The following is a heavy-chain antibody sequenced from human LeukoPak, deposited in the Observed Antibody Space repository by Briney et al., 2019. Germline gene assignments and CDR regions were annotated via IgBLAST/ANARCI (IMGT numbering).Heavy chain of an antibody. CDR3: ARDREGSSRRYFDY. CDR2: IKQDGSEK. V-gene: IGHV3-7*01. D-gene: IGHD6-13*01. CDR1: GFTFSSYW. J-gene: IGHJ4*02. Sequence: TGESLRLSCAASGFTFSSYWMSWVRQAPGKGLEWVANIKQDGSEKYYVDSVKGRFTISRDNAKNSLYLQMNSLRAEDTAVYYCARDREGSSRRYFDYWGQGTLVTVSS.